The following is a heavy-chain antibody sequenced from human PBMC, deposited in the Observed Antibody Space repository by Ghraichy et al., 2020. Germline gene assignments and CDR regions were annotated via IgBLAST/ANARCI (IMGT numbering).Heavy chain of an antibody. D-gene: IGHD6-13*01. CDR1: GGSISRSY. V-gene: IGHV4-4*07. Sequence: SQTLSLTCTVSGGSISRSYWSWIRQPAGKGLEWIGRLYTSGTTNYNPSLKSRVTMSGDPSKNQFSLKLSSVTAADTAVYYCAREDYKYTSSWHDAFDIWGQGTMVTVSS. CDR2: LYTSGTT. CDR3: AREDYKYTSSWHDAFDI. J-gene: IGHJ3*02.